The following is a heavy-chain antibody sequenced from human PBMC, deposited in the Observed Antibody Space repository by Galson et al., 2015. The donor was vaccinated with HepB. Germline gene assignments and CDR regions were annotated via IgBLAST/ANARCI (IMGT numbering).Heavy chain of an antibody. J-gene: IGHJ6*02. Sequence: SVKVSCKASGGTFSSYTISWVRQAPGQGLEWMGRIIPILGIANYAQKFQGRVTITADKSTSTAYMELSSLRSEDTAVYYCAREGGGYCSGGSCYSTGRYYYYYDMDVWGQGTTVTVSS. CDR2: IIPILGIA. CDR3: AREGGGYCSGGSCYSTGRYYYYYDMDV. CDR1: GGTFSSYT. V-gene: IGHV1-69*04. D-gene: IGHD2-15*01.